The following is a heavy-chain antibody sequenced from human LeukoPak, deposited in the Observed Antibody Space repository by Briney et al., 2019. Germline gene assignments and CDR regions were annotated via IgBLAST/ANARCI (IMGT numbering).Heavy chain of an antibody. Sequence: GGSLRLSCEASGFTFSSSAMDWVRQAPGKWLEWVGRTRNKANSYTTEYAASVKGRFTISRDDSKNSLYLQMNSLKTEDTAVYYCARTGYSGVYYFDYWGQGTLVTVSS. J-gene: IGHJ4*02. CDR2: TRNKANSYTT. D-gene: IGHD5-12*01. CDR3: ARTGYSGVYYFDY. CDR1: GFTFSSSA. V-gene: IGHV3-72*01.